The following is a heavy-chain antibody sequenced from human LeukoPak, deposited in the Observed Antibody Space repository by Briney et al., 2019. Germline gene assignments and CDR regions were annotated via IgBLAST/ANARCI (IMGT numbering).Heavy chain of an antibody. CDR3: ARRYYDSKQVSGPTNWFDP. CDR2: TNHSGST. D-gene: IGHD3-22*01. Sequence: SETLSLTCAVYGGSFSGYYWSWIRQPPGKGLEWIGETNHSGSTNYNPSLKSRVTISVDTSKNQFSLKLSSVTASDTAVYYCARRYYDSKQVSGPTNWFDPWGQGTLVTASS. CDR1: GGSFSGYY. J-gene: IGHJ5*02. V-gene: IGHV4-34*01.